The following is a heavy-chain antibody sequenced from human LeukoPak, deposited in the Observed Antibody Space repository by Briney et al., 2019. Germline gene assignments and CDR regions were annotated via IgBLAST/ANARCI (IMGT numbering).Heavy chain of an antibody. CDR3: ARQSGSNYTEY. CDR1: GYSFTSYW. V-gene: IGHV5-51*01. CDR2: IYPGYSET. Sequence: GESLKISCKGSGYSFTSYWIGWVRQMPGKGLEGMGSIYPGYSETRYSTSFQGQVTISAAKSISTAYLQWRSLKASDTAMYYCARQSGSNYTEYWGQGTLVTVSS. J-gene: IGHJ4*02. D-gene: IGHD3-3*01.